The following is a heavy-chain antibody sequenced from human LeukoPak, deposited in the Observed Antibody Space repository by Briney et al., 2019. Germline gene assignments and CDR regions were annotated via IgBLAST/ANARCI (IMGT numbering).Heavy chain of an antibody. Sequence: SGGSLRLSCAASGFTFSRYWMNWVRQAPGKGLVWVSRINTDGSSTNYADSVQGRFTISRDNAKNTLYLQTNSLRADDTAVYFCARGTMPDYWGQGTLVTVSS. V-gene: IGHV3-74*01. CDR2: INTDGSST. J-gene: IGHJ4*02. D-gene: IGHD2-2*01. CDR1: GFTFSRYW. CDR3: ARGTMPDY.